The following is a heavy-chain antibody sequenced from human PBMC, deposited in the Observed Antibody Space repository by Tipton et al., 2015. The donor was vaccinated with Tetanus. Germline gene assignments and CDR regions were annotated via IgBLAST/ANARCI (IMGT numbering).Heavy chain of an antibody. CDR2: TYYRSKSYN. CDR1: GDSASSNSAA. D-gene: IGHD6-13*01. J-gene: IGHJ5*02. Sequence: LVKPTQTLLLTCAISGDSASSNSAAWNWIRQSPSRGLEWLGRTYYRSKSYNDYAASVKSRITIYPDTSKNQFSLRLNSVTPEDTAVYYCARGPGIAAAGGFDPWGQGPLVTVSS. V-gene: IGHV6-1*01. CDR3: ARGPGIAAAGGFDP.